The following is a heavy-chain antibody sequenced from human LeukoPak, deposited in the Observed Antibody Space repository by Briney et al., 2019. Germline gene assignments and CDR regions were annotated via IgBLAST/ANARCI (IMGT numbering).Heavy chain of an antibody. CDR1: GLTFSSYA. D-gene: IGHD2-21*01. J-gene: IGHJ4*02. V-gene: IGHV3-23*01. CDR2: ISFTGDIT. CDR3: AKSHISRYPLQYYFDL. Sequence: GGSLRLSCAASGLTFSSYAMSWLRQTPPKGLEWVSGISFTGDITYYADSVKGRFTIARDNSRTTLYLQLNSLRADDTAVYYCAKSHISRYPLQYYFDLWGQGAQVTVSS.